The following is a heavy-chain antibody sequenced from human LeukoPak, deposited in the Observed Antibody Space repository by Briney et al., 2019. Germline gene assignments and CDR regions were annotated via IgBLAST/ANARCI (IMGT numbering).Heavy chain of an antibody. V-gene: IGHV5-51*01. CDR2: IYPGGSDT. J-gene: IGHJ6*03. Sequence: GESLKISCEGSGYSFTSYWIGWVRQMPGKGLEWMGIIYPGGSDTRYSPSFQGQVTISADKSISTAYLQWSSLKASDTAMYYCARLIYGGNSGYYYMDVWGKGTTVTVSS. CDR3: ARLIYGGNSGYYYMDV. CDR1: GYSFTSYW. D-gene: IGHD4-23*01.